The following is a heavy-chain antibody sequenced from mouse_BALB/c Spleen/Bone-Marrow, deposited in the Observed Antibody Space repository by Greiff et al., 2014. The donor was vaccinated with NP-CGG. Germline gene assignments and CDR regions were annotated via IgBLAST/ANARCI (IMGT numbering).Heavy chain of an antibody. Sequence: VQREESGPGLVAPSQSLSITCTVSGFSLTSYGVHWVRQPPGKGLEWLGVIWSGGSTNYNSALMSRLSISKDNSKSQVFLKMNSLQTDDTAMYYCARYYYGFLDYWGQGTTLTVSS. V-gene: IGHV2-9*02. CDR3: ARYYYGFLDY. D-gene: IGHD1-2*01. J-gene: IGHJ2*01. CDR1: GFSLTSYG. CDR2: IWSGGST.